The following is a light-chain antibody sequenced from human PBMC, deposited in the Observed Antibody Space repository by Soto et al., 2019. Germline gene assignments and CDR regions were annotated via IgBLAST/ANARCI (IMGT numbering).Light chain of an antibody. V-gene: IGKV3-11*01. Sequence: IVLTQSPVTLSLSPGERATLSWRASQNISRYLIWYQKKHGKSPRLLMYDVSNRATGIPARFSGSGYGTDLTLTISSIQTEDLEVYYCQQRSNSPRTFGQGTKVDIK. J-gene: IGKJ1*01. CDR1: QNISRY. CDR3: QQRSNSPRT. CDR2: DVS.